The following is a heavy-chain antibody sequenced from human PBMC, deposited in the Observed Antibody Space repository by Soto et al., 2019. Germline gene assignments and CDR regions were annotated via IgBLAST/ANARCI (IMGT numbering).Heavy chain of an antibody. CDR3: ARHDSSGYVDY. CDR1: GYTFTSYC. CDR2: ISAYNGNT. V-gene: IGHV1-18*04. J-gene: IGHJ4*02. D-gene: IGHD3-22*01. Sequence: GASVKVSCKASGYTFTSYCISWVRQAPEQGLEWMGWISAYNGNTNYAQKLQGRVTMTTDTSTSTAYMELRSPRSDDTAVYYCARHDSSGYVDYWGQGTLVTVSS.